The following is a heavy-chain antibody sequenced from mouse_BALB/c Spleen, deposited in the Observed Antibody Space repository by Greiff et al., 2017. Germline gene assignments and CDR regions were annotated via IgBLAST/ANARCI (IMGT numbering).Heavy chain of an antibody. Sequence: VQLQQPGAELVKPGASVKLSCKASGYTFTSYYMYWVKQRPGQGLEWIGGINPSNGGTNFNEKFKSKATLTVDKSSSTAYMQLSSLTSEDSAVYYCTGDGYFYAMDYWGQGTSVTVSS. CDR2: INPSNGGT. CDR3: TGDGYFYAMDY. CDR1: GYTFTSYY. V-gene: IGHV1S81*02. J-gene: IGHJ4*01. D-gene: IGHD2-3*01.